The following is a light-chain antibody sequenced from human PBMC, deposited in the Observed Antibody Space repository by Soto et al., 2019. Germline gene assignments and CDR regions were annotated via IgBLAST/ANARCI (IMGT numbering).Light chain of an antibody. V-gene: IGLV2-14*01. CDR1: SSDVGGYNY. J-gene: IGLJ1*01. Sequence: QAVVTQPASVSGSPGQSITISCTGTSSDVGGYNYVSWYQQHPGKAPKLMIYEVSNRPSGVSNRFSGSKSGNTASLTISGLQAEDEADYYCSSYTSSSPRVFGTGTKLTVL. CDR2: EVS. CDR3: SSYTSSSPRV.